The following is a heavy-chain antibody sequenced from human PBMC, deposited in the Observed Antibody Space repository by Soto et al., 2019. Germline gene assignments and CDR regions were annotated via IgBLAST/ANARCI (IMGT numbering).Heavy chain of an antibody. CDR2: ISSDSTYI. CDR3: AKNRGRDY. Sequence: EVQLVESGGGLVKPGGSLRLSCVASGFTFSSYGMNWVRQAPGKGLEWVSSISSDSTYIYYAESVKGRFTISRDNAKNSLYLQMNSLRVEDTAVYYCAKNRGRDYWGQGTLVTVSS. D-gene: IGHD3-10*01. CDR1: GFTFSSYG. V-gene: IGHV3-21*01. J-gene: IGHJ4*02.